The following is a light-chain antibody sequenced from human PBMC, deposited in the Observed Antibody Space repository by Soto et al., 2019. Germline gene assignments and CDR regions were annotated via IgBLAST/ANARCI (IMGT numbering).Light chain of an antibody. CDR1: QSVSSK. Sequence: EIVMTQSPATLSVSPGERGTLSCMASQSVSSKIAWYQQKPGQAPRLLIYDASNRATGIPARFSGSGSGTEFTLTISSLQSEDFAVYYCQQYNNWPPITFGQGTRLEIK. CDR3: QQYNNWPPIT. V-gene: IGKV3D-15*01. J-gene: IGKJ5*01. CDR2: DAS.